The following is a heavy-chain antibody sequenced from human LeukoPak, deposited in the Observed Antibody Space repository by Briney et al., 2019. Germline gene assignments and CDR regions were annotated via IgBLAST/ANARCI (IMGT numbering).Heavy chain of an antibody. V-gene: IGHV1-2*02. CDR2: INPNSGDT. CDR3: ARVGRLGRGDDAFEI. CDR1: GYTFISYD. J-gene: IGHJ3*02. Sequence: ASVKVSCKASGYTFISYDINWVRQAPGQGLEWMGWINPNSGDTNYAQKYQGRVTLTRDTSINTAHMELSSLRFDDTAVYYCARVGRLGRGDDAFEIWGQGTMVTVSS. D-gene: IGHD3-16*01.